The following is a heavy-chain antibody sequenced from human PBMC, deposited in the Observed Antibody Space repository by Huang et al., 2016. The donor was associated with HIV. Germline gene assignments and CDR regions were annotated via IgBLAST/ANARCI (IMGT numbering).Heavy chain of an antibody. Sequence: QVQLQESGRGLVKPSETLSLTCTVSGGSISSSFYYWGWIRQSPGKGLEWIGSMYSSGRTYYNPSLEGRVTISADTSNSQFSLKLTSVTAADSAVYYCVRHRPNYDFWSGYYPYFDDWGQGTLVTVSS. V-gene: IGHV4-39*01. J-gene: IGHJ4*02. CDR3: VRHRPNYDFWSGYYPYFDD. CDR2: MYSSGRT. D-gene: IGHD3-3*01. CDR1: GGSISSSFYY.